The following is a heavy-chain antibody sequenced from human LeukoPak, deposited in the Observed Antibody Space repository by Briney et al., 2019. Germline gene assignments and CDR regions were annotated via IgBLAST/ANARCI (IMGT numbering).Heavy chain of an antibody. Sequence: PSETLSLTCAVYGGSFSGYHWSWIRQPPGKGLEWIGEINHSGSTNYNPSLKSRVTISVDTSKNQFSLKLSSVTAADTAVYYCARGRRIIDYWGQGTLVTVSS. V-gene: IGHV4-34*01. D-gene: IGHD3-16*01. J-gene: IGHJ4*02. CDR2: INHSGST. CDR3: ARGRRIIDY. CDR1: GGSFSGYH.